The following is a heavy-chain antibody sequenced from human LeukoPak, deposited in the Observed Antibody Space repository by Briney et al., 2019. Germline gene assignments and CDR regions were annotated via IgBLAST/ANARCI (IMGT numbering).Heavy chain of an antibody. V-gene: IGHV3-23*01. D-gene: IGHD6-13*01. CDR3: AKGLRGSSYDY. CDR2: ISGSGGNT. J-gene: IGHJ4*02. CDR1: GFTFNNFA. Sequence: PGGSLRLSCAASGFTFNNFAMSWVRQAPGKGLEWVSGISGSGGNTHYADSVKGRFTTSRDNSKNMLYLQMNSLRAEDTAVYCCAKGLRGSSYDYWGQGTLVTVSS.